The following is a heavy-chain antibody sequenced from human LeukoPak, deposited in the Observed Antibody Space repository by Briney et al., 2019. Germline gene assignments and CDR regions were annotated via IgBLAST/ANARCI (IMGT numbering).Heavy chain of an antibody. V-gene: IGHV4-39*07. J-gene: IGHJ5*02. CDR2: IYYSGST. CDR3: ARDLEVNWFDP. Sequence: SEALSLTCTVSGGSISSSSYYWGWIRQPPGKGLEWIGSIYYSGSTYYNPSLKSRVTISVDTSTNQFSLKLSSVTAADTAVYYCARDLEVNWFDPWGQGTLVTVSS. CDR1: GGSISSSSYY. D-gene: IGHD3-3*01.